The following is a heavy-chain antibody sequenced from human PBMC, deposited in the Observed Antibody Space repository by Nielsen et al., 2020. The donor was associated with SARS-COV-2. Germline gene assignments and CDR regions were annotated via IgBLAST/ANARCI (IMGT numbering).Heavy chain of an antibody. CDR1: GGSVSSGSYY. J-gene: IGHJ2*01. CDR3: ARFEYSSSSSFDWYFDL. Sequence: SETLSLTCTVSGGSVSSGSYYWSWIRQPPGKGLEWIGYIYYSGSTNYNPSLKSRVTISVDTSKNQFSLKLSSVTAADTAVYYCARFEYSSSSSFDWYFDLWGRGTLVTVSS. D-gene: IGHD6-6*01. V-gene: IGHV4-61*01. CDR2: IYYSGST.